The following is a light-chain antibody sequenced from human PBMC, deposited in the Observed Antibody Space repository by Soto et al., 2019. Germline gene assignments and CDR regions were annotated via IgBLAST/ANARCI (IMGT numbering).Light chain of an antibody. CDR1: SSDVGGYNF. Sequence: QSALTQPASVSGSPGQSITISCTGTSSDVGGYNFVSWYQQHPDKAPKFMIYEVTNRPSGVSNRFSGSKSGNTASLTISGLQAEDEADYYCCSHSASIHWVFGGGTKLTVL. J-gene: IGLJ3*02. V-gene: IGLV2-14*01. CDR3: CSHSASIHWV. CDR2: EVT.